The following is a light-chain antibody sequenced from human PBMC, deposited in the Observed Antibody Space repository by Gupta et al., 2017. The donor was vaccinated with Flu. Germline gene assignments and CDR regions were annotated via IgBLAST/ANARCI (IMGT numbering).Light chain of an antibody. V-gene: IGKV3-20*01. CDR1: QSVSSSY. Sequence: DILLTQSPGTLSLSPGETGTLSCRASQSVSSSYLSWYQQKPGQAPRLLIYGASKRATGIPERFSGSGSGTDFTLTISGREPEDFAVYFCQQDGNSPLFIFGHGTKVDMK. CDR2: GAS. J-gene: IGKJ3*01. CDR3: QQDGNSPLFI.